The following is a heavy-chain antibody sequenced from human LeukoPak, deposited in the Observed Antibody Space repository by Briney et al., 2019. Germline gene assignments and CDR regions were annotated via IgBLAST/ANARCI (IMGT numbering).Heavy chain of an antibody. V-gene: IGHV3-53*01. CDR3: ARRAGAYSRPYDY. D-gene: IGHD4/OR15-4a*01. J-gene: IGHJ4*02. CDR2: IYSDNT. Sequence: PGGSLRLSCTVSGFTVSTNSMSWVRQAPGKGLEWVSFIYSDNTHYSDSVKGRFTISRDNSKNTLYLQMNSLRAEDTAVYYCARRAGAYSRPYDYWGQGTLVTASS. CDR1: GFTVSTNS.